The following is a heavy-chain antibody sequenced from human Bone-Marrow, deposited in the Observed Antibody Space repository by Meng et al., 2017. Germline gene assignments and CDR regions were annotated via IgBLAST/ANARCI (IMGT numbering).Heavy chain of an antibody. CDR2: INHSGST. CDR1: GGSFSGYY. Sequence: QVQLQQWGAGRLKPAETLSLTCAAYGGSFSGYYWSWIRQPPGKGLEWIGEINHSGSTNYNPSLKSRVTISVDTSKNQFSLKLSSVTAADTAVYYCARVAYRWGGDCSYFDYWGQGTLVTVSS. CDR3: ARVAYRWGGDCSYFDY. D-gene: IGHD2-21*02. J-gene: IGHJ4*02. V-gene: IGHV4-34*01.